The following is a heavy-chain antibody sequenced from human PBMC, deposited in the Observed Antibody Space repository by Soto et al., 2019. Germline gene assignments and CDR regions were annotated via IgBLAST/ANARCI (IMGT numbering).Heavy chain of an antibody. CDR3: ASASGCSPLSNWFDP. D-gene: IGHD2-8*01. CDR1: GGSISSYY. CDR2: IYYSGST. J-gene: IGHJ5*02. V-gene: IGHV4-59*01. Sequence: SETLSLTCTVSGGSISSYYWSWIRQPPGKGLEWIGYIYYSGSTNYNPSLKSRVTISVDTSKNQFSLKLSSVTAADTAVYYCASASGCSPLSNWFDPWGKGTLVTVSA.